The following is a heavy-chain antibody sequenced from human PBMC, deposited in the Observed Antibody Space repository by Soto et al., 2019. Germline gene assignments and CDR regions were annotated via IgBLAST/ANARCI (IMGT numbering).Heavy chain of an antibody. CDR2: ISAYNGNT. J-gene: IGHJ4*02. CDR3: ASASSNWSGYYCFDY. V-gene: IGHV1-18*01. Sequence: GASVKVSCKASGYTFTSYGISWVRQAPGQGLERMGWISAYNGNTNYAQKLQGRVTMTTDTSTSTAYMELRSLRSDDTAVYYCASASSNWSGYYCFDYWGQGTLVTVSS. CDR1: GYTFTSYG. D-gene: IGHD3-3*01.